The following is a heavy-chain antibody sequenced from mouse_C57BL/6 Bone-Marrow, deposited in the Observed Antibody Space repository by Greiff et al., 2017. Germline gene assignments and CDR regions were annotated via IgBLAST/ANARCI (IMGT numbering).Heavy chain of an antibody. CDR3: TPNYYGSSPWFAY. CDR1: GFNIKDDY. D-gene: IGHD1-1*01. CDR2: IDPENGDT. V-gene: IGHV14-4*01. Sequence: VQLQQSGAELVRPGASVKLSCTASGFNIKDDYMHWVKQRPEQGLEWIGWIDPENGDTEYASKFQGKATITADTSSKPAYLQLSSLTSEDTAVYYCTPNYYGSSPWFAYWGQGTLVTVSA. J-gene: IGHJ3*01.